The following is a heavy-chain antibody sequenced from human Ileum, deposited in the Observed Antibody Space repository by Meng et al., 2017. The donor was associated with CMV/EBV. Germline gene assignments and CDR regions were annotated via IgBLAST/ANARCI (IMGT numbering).Heavy chain of an antibody. CDR1: GGSFSGYY. V-gene: IGHV4-34*01. CDR2: INHSGST. CDR3: ARAGIAAAGPDFDY. Sequence: AVDGGSFSGYYWSWIRQPPGKGLEWIGEINHSGSTNYNPSLKSRVTISVDTSKNQFSLKLSSVTAADTAVYYCARAGIAAAGPDFDYWGQGTLVTVSS. J-gene: IGHJ4*02. D-gene: IGHD6-13*01.